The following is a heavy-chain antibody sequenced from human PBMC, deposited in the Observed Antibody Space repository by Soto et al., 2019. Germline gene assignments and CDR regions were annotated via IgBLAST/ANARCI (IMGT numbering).Heavy chain of an antibody. Sequence: SETLSLTCTVSGGSISSSSYYWGWIRQPPGKGLEWIGSIYYSGSTYYNPSLKSRVTISVDTSKNQFSLKLSSVTAADTAVYYCASPYCGGDCYSGAFDIWGQGTMVTVSS. CDR1: GGSISSSSYY. J-gene: IGHJ3*02. V-gene: IGHV4-39*01. CDR3: ASPYCGGDCYSGAFDI. D-gene: IGHD2-21*02. CDR2: IYYSGST.